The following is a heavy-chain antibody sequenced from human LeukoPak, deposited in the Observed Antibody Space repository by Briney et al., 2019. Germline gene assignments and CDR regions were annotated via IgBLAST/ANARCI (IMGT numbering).Heavy chain of an antibody. CDR3: ARDPSRLDWNYEPYYFDY. CDR2: IYYSGST. D-gene: IGHD1-7*01. CDR1: GGSISSYY. V-gene: IGHV4-59*12. Sequence: SETLSLTCIVSGGSISSYYWSWIRQPPGKGLEWIGYIYYSGSTNYNPSLKSRVTMSVDTSKNQFSLKLSSVTAADTAVYYCARDPSRLDWNYEPYYFDYWGQGTLVTVSS. J-gene: IGHJ4*02.